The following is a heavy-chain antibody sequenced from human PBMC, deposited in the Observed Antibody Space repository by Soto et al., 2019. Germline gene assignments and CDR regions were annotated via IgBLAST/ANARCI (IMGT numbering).Heavy chain of an antibody. V-gene: IGHV1-69*01. D-gene: IGHD6-13*01. CDR2: IIPIFGTA. CDR1: GGPFSSYS. Sequence: QVQLLQLGAGGRKLGSRVKFPGRPPGGPFSSYSISGVRQAPGQGLEWMGGIIPIFGTANYAQKFQGRVTITADESTSTAYMELSSLRSEDTAVYYCARVGIAAAPRSYYYYGMDVWGQGTTVTVSS. J-gene: IGHJ6*02. CDR3: ARVGIAAAPRSYYYYGMDV.